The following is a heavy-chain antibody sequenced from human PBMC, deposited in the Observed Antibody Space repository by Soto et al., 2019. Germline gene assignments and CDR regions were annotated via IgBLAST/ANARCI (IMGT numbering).Heavy chain of an antibody. D-gene: IGHD4-17*01. J-gene: IGHJ6*04. V-gene: IGHV3-15*07. CDR1: GFTFSNAW. CDR2: IKSKTDGGTT. Sequence: GGSLRLSCAASGFTFSNAWMNWVRQAPGKGLEWVGRIKSKTDGGTTDYAAPVKGRFTISRDDSKNTLYLQMNSLKTPVSAVFYSTPTPIMPYGGFLLFYSGMDVWGKGTAVTVSS. CDR3: TPTPIMPYGGFLLFYSGMDV.